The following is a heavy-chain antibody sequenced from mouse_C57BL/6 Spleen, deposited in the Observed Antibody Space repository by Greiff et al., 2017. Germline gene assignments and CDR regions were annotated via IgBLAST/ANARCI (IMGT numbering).Heavy chain of an antibody. CDR2: IYPSDSET. V-gene: IGHV1-61*01. J-gene: IGHJ1*03. CDR3: ASSLYYGNTDWYFDV. Sequence: QVQLKQSGAELVRPGSSVKLSCKASGYTFTSYWMDWVKQRPGQGLEWIGNIYPSDSETPYNQKFKDKATLTVDKSSSTAYMQLSSLTSEDSAVYYCASSLYYGNTDWYFDVWGTGTTVTVSS. CDR1: GYTFTSYW. D-gene: IGHD2-1*01.